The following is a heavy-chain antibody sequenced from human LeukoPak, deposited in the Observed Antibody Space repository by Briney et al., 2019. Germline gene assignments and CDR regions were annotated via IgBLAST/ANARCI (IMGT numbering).Heavy chain of an antibody. D-gene: IGHD4-17*01. V-gene: IGHV4-59*01. CDR1: GGSISSYY. CDR2: IYYSGST. CDR3: ARTGTYGDYAEY. Sequence: SETLSFTCTVSGGSISSYYWSWIRQPPGKGLEWIGYIYYSGSTNYNPSLKSRVTISVDTSKNQFSLKLSSVTAADTAVHYCARTGTYGDYAEYWGQGTLVTVSS. J-gene: IGHJ4*02.